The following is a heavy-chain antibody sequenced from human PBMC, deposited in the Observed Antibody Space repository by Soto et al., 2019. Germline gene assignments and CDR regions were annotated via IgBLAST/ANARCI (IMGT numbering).Heavy chain of an antibody. CDR1: GFTFSSYS. CDR2: ISSSSSYI. Sequence: EVQLVESGGGLVKPGGSLRLSYAASGFTFSSYSMNWVRQAPGKGLEWVSSISSSSSYIYYADSVKGRFTISRDNAKNSLYLQMNSLRAEDTAVYYCARDPPVSRGVSFDYWGQGTLVTVSS. J-gene: IGHJ4*02. V-gene: IGHV3-21*01. CDR3: ARDPPVSRGVSFDY. D-gene: IGHD3-10*01.